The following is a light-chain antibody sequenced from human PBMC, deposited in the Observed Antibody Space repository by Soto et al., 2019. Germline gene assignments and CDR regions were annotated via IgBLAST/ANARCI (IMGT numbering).Light chain of an antibody. CDR2: AAS. V-gene: IGKV1-39*01. CDR1: QTISRA. J-gene: IGKJ4*01. CDR3: QQSYTTPT. Sequence: DIQITQSTSSLSASVGDRVTITCRASQTISRALNWYQQKPGKAPKLLIYAASSLQSGVPSRFSGSGSGTDFILTISSLQPEDFATYYCQQSYTTPTFGGGTKVDIK.